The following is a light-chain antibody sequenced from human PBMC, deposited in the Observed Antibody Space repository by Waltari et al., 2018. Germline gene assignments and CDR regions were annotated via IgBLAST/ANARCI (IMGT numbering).Light chain of an antibody. J-gene: IGKJ1*01. V-gene: IGKV1-39*01. CDR1: ENVKNY. CDR2: KAS. Sequence: DIQMTQSPSSLSASVGDRVTITCRASENVKNYLNWYQQKPGKAPKLLIQKASTLQSGVPSRFSGTGSGSDYTFTISSLQSEYAAIYFCQHNYGTPPTFGQGTKVEFK. CDR3: QHNYGTPPT.